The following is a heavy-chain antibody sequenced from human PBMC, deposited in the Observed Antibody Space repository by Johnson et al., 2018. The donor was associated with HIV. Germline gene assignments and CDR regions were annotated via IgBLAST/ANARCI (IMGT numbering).Heavy chain of an antibody. J-gene: IGHJ3*02. CDR3: ARENGGNSDEVDAFDI. D-gene: IGHD4-23*01. Sequence: MLLVESGGGLVQPGGSLRLSCSASGFAVSDSFMNWVRLPPGKGLEWVSGINWNGGSTGYADSVKGRFTISRDNAKNSLYLQMNSLRAEDTALYYCARENGGNSDEVDAFDIWGQGTMVTVSS. CDR1: GFAVSDSF. V-gene: IGHV3-20*04. CDR2: INWNGGST.